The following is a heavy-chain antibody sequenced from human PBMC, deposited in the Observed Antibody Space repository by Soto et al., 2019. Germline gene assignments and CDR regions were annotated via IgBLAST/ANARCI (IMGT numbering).Heavy chain of an antibody. Sequence: QVQLQESGPGLVKPSGTLSLTCAVSGDSITSDKWWSWIRQPPGKGLQWIGEIYHSGSTKYNPSLKSRVIISVDKSKNQFSLKLSSVTAADTAVYYCARGETRQQRDYWGQGTLVTVSS. CDR1: GDSITSDKW. V-gene: IGHV4-4*02. D-gene: IGHD6-13*01. CDR2: IYHSGST. J-gene: IGHJ4*02. CDR3: ARGETRQQRDY.